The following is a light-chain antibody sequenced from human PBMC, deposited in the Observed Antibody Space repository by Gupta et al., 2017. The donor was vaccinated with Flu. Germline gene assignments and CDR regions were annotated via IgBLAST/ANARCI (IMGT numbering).Light chain of an antibody. Sequence: EIVLTQSPGTLSLSPGERATLSCRASQTVSSNYLAWYQQKSGQAPRLLMYGASSRATGIPDRFSGSGSGTDFTLTISRLEPEDFAVYYCQQYGRSPLTFGGGTKVEIK. CDR3: QQYGRSPLT. V-gene: IGKV3-20*01. J-gene: IGKJ4*01. CDR1: QTVSSNY. CDR2: GAS.